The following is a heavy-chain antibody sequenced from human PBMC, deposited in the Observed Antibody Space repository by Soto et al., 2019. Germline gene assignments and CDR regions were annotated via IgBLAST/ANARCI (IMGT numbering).Heavy chain of an antibody. V-gene: IGHV3-23*01. Sequence: GGSLRLSCAASGFTFSSYAMSWVRQAPGKGLEWVSVITDGGDTYYADSVKGRFTISRDNSKNTLYLQMNSLRAEDTAVYYCARQEYVTTWYLKYWGQGTLVTVSS. CDR2: ITDGGDT. CDR1: GFTFSSYA. D-gene: IGHD6-13*01. J-gene: IGHJ4*02. CDR3: ARQEYVTTWYLKY.